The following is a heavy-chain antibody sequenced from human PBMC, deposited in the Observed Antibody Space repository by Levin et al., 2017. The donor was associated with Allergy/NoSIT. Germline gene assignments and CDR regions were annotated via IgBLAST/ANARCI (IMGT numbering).Heavy chain of an antibody. CDR1: GFTFSSYA. V-gene: IGHV3-23*01. CDR3: AKELAAAQTDYFDY. Sequence: GESLKISCAASGFTFSSYAMSWVRQAPGKGLEWVSAISGSGGSTYYADSVKGRFTISRDNSKNTLYLQMNSLRAEDTAVYYCAKELAAAQTDYFDYWGQGTLVTVSS. J-gene: IGHJ4*02. D-gene: IGHD6-13*01. CDR2: ISGSGGST.